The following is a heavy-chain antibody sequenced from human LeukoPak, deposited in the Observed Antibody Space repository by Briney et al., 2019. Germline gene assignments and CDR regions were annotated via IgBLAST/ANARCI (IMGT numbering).Heavy chain of an antibody. J-gene: IGHJ6*02. CDR3: AVSLTRDFWSGTGYYYYYGMDV. V-gene: IGHV3-53*01. Sequence: GGSLRLSCAASGFTVSSNYMSWVRQAPGKGLEWVSVIYSGGSTYYADSVKGRFTISRDNSKNTLYLQMNSLRAEDTAVYYCAVSLTRDFWSGTGYYYYYGMDVWGQGTTVTVSS. D-gene: IGHD3-3*01. CDR2: IYSGGST. CDR1: GFTVSSNY.